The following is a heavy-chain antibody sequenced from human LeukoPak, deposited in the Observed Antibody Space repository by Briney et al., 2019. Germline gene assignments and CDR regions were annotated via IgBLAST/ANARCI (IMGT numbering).Heavy chain of an antibody. CDR1: GGSISSGDYY. V-gene: IGHV4-30-4*01. Sequence: PSETLSLTCTVSGGSISSGDYYWSWIRQPPGKGLEWIGYIYYSGSTYYNPSLMSRVTISVDTSKNQFSLKLSSVTAADTAVYYCASKILWFGELQWGQGTLVTVSS. D-gene: IGHD3-10*01. CDR3: ASKILWFGELQ. J-gene: IGHJ4*02. CDR2: IYYSGST.